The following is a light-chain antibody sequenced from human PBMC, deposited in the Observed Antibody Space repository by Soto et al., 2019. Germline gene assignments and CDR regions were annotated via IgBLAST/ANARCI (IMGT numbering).Light chain of an antibody. CDR3: YSYTTSSTYV. Sequence: QSVLTQPASVSWSPGQSITISCTGTSSDVGAYNYVSWYQQHPAKIPKLMIYHVSNRPSGVSDRFSGSKSGNTASLTISGLQAEDEADYYCYSYTTSSTYVFGTGTKVTVL. V-gene: IGLV2-14*01. CDR1: SSDVGAYNY. CDR2: HVS. J-gene: IGLJ1*01.